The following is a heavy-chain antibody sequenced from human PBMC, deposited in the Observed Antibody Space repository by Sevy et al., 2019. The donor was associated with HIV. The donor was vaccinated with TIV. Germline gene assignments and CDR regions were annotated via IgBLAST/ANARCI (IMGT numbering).Heavy chain of an antibody. Sequence: GGSLRLSCVVSGFTFRSYTMTWVRQAPGKGLEWVSTITGSGDKIYYADSVKGRFTISRDNSRNTLYLQMSSLRAADTAVYYCAKGPDYYASSGTPLDYWGRNPGHRLL. V-gene: IGHV3-23*01. CDR2: ITGSGDKI. D-gene: IGHD3-22*01. CDR1: GFTFRSYT. J-gene: IGHJ4*01. CDR3: AKGPDYYASSGTPLDY.